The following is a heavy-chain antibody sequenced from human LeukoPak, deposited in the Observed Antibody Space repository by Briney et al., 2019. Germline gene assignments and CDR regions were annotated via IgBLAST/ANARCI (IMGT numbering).Heavy chain of an antibody. J-gene: IGHJ5*02. CDR1: GGSISSYY. D-gene: IGHD6-13*01. CDR2: IYYSGST. Sequence: SETLSLTCTVSGGSISSYYWNWIRQPPGKGLEWIGYIYYSGSTYYNPSLKSQVSISVDTSKNQFSLKLSSVAAADTAVYYCARAGIDIQAGGTIHNWFDPWGQGTQVTVSS. CDR3: ARAGIDIQAGGTIHNWFDP. V-gene: IGHV4-30-4*08.